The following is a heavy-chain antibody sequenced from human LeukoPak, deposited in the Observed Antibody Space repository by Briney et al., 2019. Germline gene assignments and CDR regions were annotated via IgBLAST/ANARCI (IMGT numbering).Heavy chain of an antibody. CDR3: ARVPVYYYDSSGPTLFDY. CDR1: GGSISSGSYY. D-gene: IGHD3-22*01. Sequence: SETLSLTCTVSGGSISSGSYYWSWIRQPAGKGLEWIGRIYTSGSTNYNPSLKSRVTISVDTSKNQFSLKLSSVTAADTAVYYCARVPVYYYDSSGPTLFDYWGQGTLVTVSS. J-gene: IGHJ4*02. CDR2: IYTSGST. V-gene: IGHV4-61*02.